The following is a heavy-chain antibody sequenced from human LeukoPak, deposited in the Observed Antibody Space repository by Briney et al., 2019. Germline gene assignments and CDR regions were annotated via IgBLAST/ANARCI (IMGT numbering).Heavy chain of an antibody. CDR1: GYSISSSYY. Sequence: SETLSPTCTVSGYSISSSYYWGWIRPPPGKGLEWIGSIYYSGSTYYNPSLKSRVTISVDTSKNQFSLKPSSVTAADTAVYYCARVDYYGSGSYFDYWGQGTLVTVSS. CDR2: IYYSGST. D-gene: IGHD3-10*01. V-gene: IGHV4-38-2*02. CDR3: ARVDYYGSGSYFDY. J-gene: IGHJ4*02.